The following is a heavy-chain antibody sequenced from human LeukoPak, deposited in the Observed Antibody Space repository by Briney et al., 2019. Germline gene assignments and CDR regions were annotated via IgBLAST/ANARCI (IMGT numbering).Heavy chain of an antibody. CDR3: ARTYYYDGIGSITFDY. CDR1: GYSFTSYW. CDR2: IYPGDSDT. Sequence: GESLKISCKGSGYSFTSYWIGWVRQMPGKGLEWMGIIYPGDSDTRYSPSFQGQVTISADKSISTAYLQWSSLKASDTAMYYCARTYYYDGIGSITFDYWGQGTLVTVSS. D-gene: IGHD3-22*01. J-gene: IGHJ4*02. V-gene: IGHV5-51*01.